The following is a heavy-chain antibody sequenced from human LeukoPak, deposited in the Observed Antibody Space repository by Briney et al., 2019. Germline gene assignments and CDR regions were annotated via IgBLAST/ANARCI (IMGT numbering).Heavy chain of an antibody. CDR2: IYTSGST. V-gene: IGHV4-61*02. CDR1: GGSISSGSYY. Sequence: SETLSLTCTVSGGSISSGSYYWSWIRQPAGKGLEWIGRIYTSGSTNYNPSLKSRVTISVDTSKNQFSLKLSSVTAADTAVYYCARDPAVAYYWYLDLWGRGTLVTVSS. CDR3: ARDPAVAYYWYLDL. J-gene: IGHJ2*01. D-gene: IGHD6-19*01.